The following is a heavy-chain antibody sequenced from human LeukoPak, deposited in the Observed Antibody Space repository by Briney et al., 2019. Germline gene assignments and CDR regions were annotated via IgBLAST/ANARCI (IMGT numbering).Heavy chain of an antibody. CDR3: ARAGYCSGGSCYYMSFGMDV. Sequence: GGSLRLSCAASGFTFSSYEMNWVRQAPGKGLKWVSYISSSGSTIYYADSVKGRFTISRDNAKNSLYLQMNSLRAEDTAVYYCARAGYCSGGSCYYMSFGMDVWGKGTTVTVSS. J-gene: IGHJ6*04. CDR2: ISSSGSTI. CDR1: GFTFSSYE. D-gene: IGHD2-15*01. V-gene: IGHV3-48*03.